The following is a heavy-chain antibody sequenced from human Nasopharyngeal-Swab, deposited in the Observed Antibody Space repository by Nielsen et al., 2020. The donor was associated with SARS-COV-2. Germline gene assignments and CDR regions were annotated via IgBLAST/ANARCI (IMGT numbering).Heavy chain of an antibody. D-gene: IGHD3-9*01. V-gene: IGHV4-34*01. CDR3: ARATPEYDILTGYLG. CDR2: INHSGST. J-gene: IGHJ4*02. Sequence: SETLSLTCAVYGGSFSGCYWSWIRQPPGKGLEWIGEINHSGSTNYNPSLKSRVTISVDTSKNQFSLKLSSVTAADTAVYYCARATPEYDILTGYLGWGQGTLVTVSS. CDR1: GGSFSGCY.